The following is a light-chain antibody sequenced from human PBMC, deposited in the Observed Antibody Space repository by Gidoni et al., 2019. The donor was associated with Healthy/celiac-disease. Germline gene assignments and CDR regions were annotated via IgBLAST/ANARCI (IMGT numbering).Light chain of an antibody. CDR3: QQSYSTLRWT. Sequence: DFQMTQSPSSLSASVGDRVTITCRASQSISSYLNWYQQKPGKATKLLIYAASSLQSGVPSRFRGSGSGTDFTLTISSLQPEDFATYYCQQSYSTLRWTFGQGTKVEIK. J-gene: IGKJ1*01. CDR1: QSISSY. V-gene: IGKV1-39*01. CDR2: AAS.